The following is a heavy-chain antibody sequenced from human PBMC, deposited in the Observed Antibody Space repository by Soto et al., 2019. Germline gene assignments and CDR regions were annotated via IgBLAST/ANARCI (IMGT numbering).Heavy chain of an antibody. Sequence: GGSLRLSCAASGFTFSSYGMNWVRQAPGKELEWVSGIRSSGGNTKYADSVKGRFTISRDNSKNTLYLQMNSLRAEDTAVYSCAKSSSGWYQFDYWGQGTLVTVSS. J-gene: IGHJ4*02. CDR2: IRSSGGNT. V-gene: IGHV3-23*01. CDR3: AKSSSGWYQFDY. CDR1: GFTFSSYG. D-gene: IGHD6-19*01.